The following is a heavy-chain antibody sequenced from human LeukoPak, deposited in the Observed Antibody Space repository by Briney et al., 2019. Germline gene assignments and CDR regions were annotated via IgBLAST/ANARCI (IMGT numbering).Heavy chain of an antibody. CDR2: INHSGST. CDR1: GGSISSGGYY. Sequence: SETLSLTCTVSGGSISSGGYYWSWIRQPSGKGLEWIGEINHSGSTNYNPSLKSRVTISVDTSKNQFSLKLSSVTAADTAVYYCARRRIVGATRWFDPWGQGTLVTVSS. CDR3: ARRRIVGATRWFDP. J-gene: IGHJ5*02. V-gene: IGHV4-39*07. D-gene: IGHD1-26*01.